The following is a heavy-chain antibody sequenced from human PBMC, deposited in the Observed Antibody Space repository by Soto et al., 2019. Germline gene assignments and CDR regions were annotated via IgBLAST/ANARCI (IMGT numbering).Heavy chain of an antibody. CDR3: ARAYLGKLPRRADYYYAMDV. CDR2: LGAADDP. V-gene: IGHV3-13*05. CDR1: GFSFSDYD. J-gene: IGHJ6*02. Sequence: PGGSLRLSCAASGFSFSDYDFHCVRQVPGEGLEWVSALGAADDPYYLASGKGRFSVSRDNAQKSLYLQMNNLRVGDTAVYYCARAYLGKLPRRADYYYAMDVWGRGTTVTVSS. D-gene: IGHD3-10*01.